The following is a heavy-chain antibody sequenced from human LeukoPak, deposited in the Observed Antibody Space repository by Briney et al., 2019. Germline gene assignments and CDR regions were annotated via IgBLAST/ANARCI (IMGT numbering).Heavy chain of an antibody. V-gene: IGHV3-66*02. J-gene: IGHJ5*02. D-gene: IGHD3-10*01. CDR2: IYSGGST. CDR3: AREQFGELFIGWFDP. CDR1: GFTVSSNY. Sequence: GGSLRLSCAASGFTVSSNYMSWVRQAPGKGLEWVSVIYSGGSTYYADSVKGRFTISRDNSKNTLYLQMNSLRAEDTAVYYCAREQFGELFIGWFDPWGQGTLATVSS.